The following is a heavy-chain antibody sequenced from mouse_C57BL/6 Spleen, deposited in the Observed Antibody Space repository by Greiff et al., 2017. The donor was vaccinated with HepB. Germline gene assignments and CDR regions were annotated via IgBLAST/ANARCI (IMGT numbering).Heavy chain of an antibody. V-gene: IGHV1-69*01. CDR1: GYTFTSYW. CDR2: IDPSDIYT. D-gene: IGHD1-1*01. CDR3: ARDGSSSDYFDY. Sequence: QVQLKQPGAELVMPGASVKLSCKASGYTFTSYWMHWVKQRPGQGLEWIGEIDPSDIYTNYNQKFKGKSTLTVDKSSSTAYMQLSSLTSEDSAVYYCARDGSSSDYFDYWGQGTTLTVSS. J-gene: IGHJ2*01.